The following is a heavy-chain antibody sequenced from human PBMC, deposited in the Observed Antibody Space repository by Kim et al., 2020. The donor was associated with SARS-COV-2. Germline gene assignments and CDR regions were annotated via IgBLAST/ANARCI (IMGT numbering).Heavy chain of an antibody. D-gene: IGHD1-26*01. Sequence: KGRFTISRDNAKNSLYLQMNSLRAEDTAVYYCARDSGSYYYYYYYGMDVWGQGTTVTVSS. CDR3: ARDSGSYYYYYYYGMDV. V-gene: IGHV3-11*06. J-gene: IGHJ6*02.